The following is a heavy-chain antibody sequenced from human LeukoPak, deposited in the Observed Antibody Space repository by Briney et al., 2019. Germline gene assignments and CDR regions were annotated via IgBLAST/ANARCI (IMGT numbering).Heavy chain of an antibody. CDR3: AREAGGSYYVGDYFDY. D-gene: IGHD1-26*01. Sequence: PGGSLRLSCAASGFTFSSYWMSWVRQAPGKGLEWVANIKQDGSEKYYVDSVKGRFTISRDNAKNSLYLQMNSLRAEDTAVYYCAREAGGSYYVGDYFDYWGQGTLVTVSS. V-gene: IGHV3-7*01. CDR2: IKQDGSEK. CDR1: GFTFSSYW. J-gene: IGHJ4*02.